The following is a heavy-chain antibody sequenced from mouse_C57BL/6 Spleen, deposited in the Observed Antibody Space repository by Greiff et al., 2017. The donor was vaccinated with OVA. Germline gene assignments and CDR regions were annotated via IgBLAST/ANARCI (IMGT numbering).Heavy chain of an antibody. CDR1: GYTFTDYD. CDR2: IDPETGGT. V-gene: IGHV1-15*01. J-gene: IGHJ3*01. Sequence: VKLKESGAELVRPGASVTLSCKASGYTFTDYDMHWVKQTPVHGLEWIGAIDPETGGTAYNQKFKGKAILTADKSSSTAYMELRSLTSEDAAVYYCTRLGSPGFAYWGQGTLVTVSA. CDR3: TRLGSPGFAY.